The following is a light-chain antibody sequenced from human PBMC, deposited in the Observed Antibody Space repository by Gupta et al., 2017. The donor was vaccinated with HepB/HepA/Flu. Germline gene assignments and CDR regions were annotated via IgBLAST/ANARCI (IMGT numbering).Light chain of an antibody. CDR2: NTN. Sequence: QTVVTQEPPFSVSPGGTVKLTCGFSSGSVSTSHYSSWYQQTPGQAPRTLIYNTNTRSSGVPDRFSGSILGNKAALTITGAQADDESDYYCVLYMGSGISVFGGGTKLTVL. V-gene: IGLV8-61*01. J-gene: IGLJ3*02. CDR3: VLYMGSGISV. CDR1: SGSVSTSHY.